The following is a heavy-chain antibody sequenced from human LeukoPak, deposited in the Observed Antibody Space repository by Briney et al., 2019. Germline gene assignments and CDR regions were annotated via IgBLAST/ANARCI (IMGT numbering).Heavy chain of an antibody. CDR2: IIPIFGTA. J-gene: IGHJ4*02. V-gene: IGHV1-69*05. Sequence: SVKVSCKASGGTFSSYAISWVRQAPGQGLEWVGRIIPIFGTANYAQKFQGRVTITTDESTSTAYMELSSLRSEDTAVYYCARGGYSYGYSFDYWGQGTLVTVSS. CDR1: GGTFSSYA. CDR3: ARGGYSYGYSFDY. D-gene: IGHD5-18*01.